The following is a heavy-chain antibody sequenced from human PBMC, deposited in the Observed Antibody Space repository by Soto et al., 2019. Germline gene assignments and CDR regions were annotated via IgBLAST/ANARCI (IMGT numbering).Heavy chain of an antibody. CDR2: IIPMYGPA. D-gene: IGHD3-10*01. V-gene: IGHV1-69*01. J-gene: IGHJ5*02. CDR3: AGVTSMVRGVIDNGFDP. Sequence: QVPLVQSGAEVKKPGSSVTVSCKASGGTFSSYAIHWVRQAPGQGLEWMGGIIPMYGPAKYAQRFQGRVTITADEYTTTVYMELTSLTSQDTAVYYCAGVTSMVRGVIDNGFDPWGHGTLVTVSS. CDR1: GGTFSSYA.